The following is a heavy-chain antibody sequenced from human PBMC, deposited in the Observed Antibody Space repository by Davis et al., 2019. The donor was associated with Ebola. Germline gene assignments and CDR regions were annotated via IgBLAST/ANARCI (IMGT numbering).Heavy chain of an antibody. CDR3: ARDYRGGDILTGSYFDY. D-gene: IGHD3-9*01. Sequence: ASVKVSCKASGYTFISYYMHWVRQAPGQGLEWMGIINPSGGSTTYAQKFHGRVTMTRDTSTSIVYMELSSLRSEDTAMYYCARDYRGGDILTGSYFDYWGQGTLVTVSS. V-gene: IGHV1-46*01. J-gene: IGHJ4*02. CDR2: INPSGGST. CDR1: GYTFISYY.